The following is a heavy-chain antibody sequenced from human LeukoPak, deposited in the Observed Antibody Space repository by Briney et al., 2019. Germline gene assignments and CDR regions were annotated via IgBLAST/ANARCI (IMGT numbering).Heavy chain of an antibody. Sequence: ASVNVSCTVSGYTLTELSMHWVRQAPGKGLEWMGGFDPEDGETIYAQKFQGRVTMTEDTSTDTAYMELSSLRSEDTAVYYCATGGSSWYTWFDPWGQGTLVTVSS. CDR1: GYTLTELS. J-gene: IGHJ5*02. CDR3: ATGGSSWYTWFDP. D-gene: IGHD6-13*01. CDR2: FDPEDGET. V-gene: IGHV1-24*01.